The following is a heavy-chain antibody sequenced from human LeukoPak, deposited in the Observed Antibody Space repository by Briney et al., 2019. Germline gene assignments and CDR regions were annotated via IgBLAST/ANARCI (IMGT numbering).Heavy chain of an antibody. CDR2: ISGSGGST. D-gene: IGHD6-13*01. J-gene: IGHJ4*02. CDR3: AKGPYSSSWYYFDY. V-gene: IGHV3-23*01. Sequence: GGSLRLSCAASGFTFSNYAMSWVRQAPGKGLDWVSTISGSGGSTYYADSVKGRFTISRDNSKNTLYLQMNSLRAEDTAVYYCAKGPYSSSWYYFDYWGQGTLVTVSS. CDR1: GFTFSNYA.